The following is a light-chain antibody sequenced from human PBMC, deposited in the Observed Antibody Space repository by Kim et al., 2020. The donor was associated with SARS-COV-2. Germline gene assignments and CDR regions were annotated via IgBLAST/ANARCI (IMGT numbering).Light chain of an antibody. J-gene: IGLJ2*01. V-gene: IGLV1-44*01. Sequence: QRGTISCSGSSSNIGSNTVNWYQQLPGTAPKRLIYSNNQRPSGVPDRFSGSKSGTSASLAISGLQSEDEADYYCAAWDDSLNGSVVFGGGTQLTVL. CDR1: SSNIGSNT. CDR2: SNN. CDR3: AAWDDSLNGSVV.